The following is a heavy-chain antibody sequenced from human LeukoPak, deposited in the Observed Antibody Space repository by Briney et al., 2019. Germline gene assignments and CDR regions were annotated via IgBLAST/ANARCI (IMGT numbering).Heavy chain of an antibody. V-gene: IGHV4-34*01. CDR2: INHSGST. Sequence: PSETLSLTCAVYGGSFSGYYWSWIRQPPGKGLEWIGEINHSGSTNYNPSLKSRVTTSVDTSKNQFSLKLSSVTAADTAVYYCARGAVGYCSSTSCKRPFDPWGQGTLVTVSS. J-gene: IGHJ5*02. CDR1: GGSFSGYY. D-gene: IGHD2-2*03. CDR3: ARGAVGYCSSTSCKRPFDP.